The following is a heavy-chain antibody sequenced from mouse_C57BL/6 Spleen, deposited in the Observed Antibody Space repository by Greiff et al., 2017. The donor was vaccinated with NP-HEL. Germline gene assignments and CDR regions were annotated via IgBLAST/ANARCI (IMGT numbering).Heavy chain of an antibody. CDR3: TRDYYGSYAMDY. CDR2: IYPGNSDT. D-gene: IGHD1-1*01. J-gene: IGHJ4*01. Sequence: EVQLQESGTVLARPGASVKMSCKTSGYTFTSYWMHWVKQRPGQGLEWIGAIYPGNSDTSYNQKFKGKAKLTAVTSASPAYMELSSLTNEDSAVYYCTRDYYGSYAMDYWGQGTSVTVSS. CDR1: GYTFTSYW. V-gene: IGHV1-5*01.